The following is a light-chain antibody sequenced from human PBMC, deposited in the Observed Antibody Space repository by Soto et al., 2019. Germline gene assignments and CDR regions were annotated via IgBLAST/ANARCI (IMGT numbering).Light chain of an antibody. V-gene: IGKV3-15*01. CDR3: QQYNNWPPIT. CDR1: ESVRSY. J-gene: IGKJ5*01. CDR2: GAS. Sequence: EVVMTQSPATLSVSPGERANLSCRASESVRSYLAWYQQKPGQAPRLLIYGASTRATGIPARFSGSGSGTEFTLTISSLQSEDFAIYYCQQYNNWPPITFGQGTRLEIK.